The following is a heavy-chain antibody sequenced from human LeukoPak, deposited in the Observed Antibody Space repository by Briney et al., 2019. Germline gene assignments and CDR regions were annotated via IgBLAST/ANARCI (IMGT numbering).Heavy chain of an antibody. D-gene: IGHD3-22*01. V-gene: IGHV3-21*01. CDR3: ARDHPPSSYYDYSGHRDYFDF. Sequence: GGSLRLSCAASGFSFSTYTMNWVRQAPGKGLEWVSSISSSSNCIYYADSLKGRFTISRDNAKNTLYLQMYSLRAEDTAVYYCARDHPPSSYYDYSGHRDYFDFWGQGTLVTVSS. CDR1: GFSFSTYT. J-gene: IGHJ4*02. CDR2: ISSSSNCI.